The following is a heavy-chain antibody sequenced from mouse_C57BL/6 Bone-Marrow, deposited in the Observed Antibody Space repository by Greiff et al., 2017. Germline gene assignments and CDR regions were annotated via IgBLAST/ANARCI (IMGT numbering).Heavy chain of an antibody. CDR2: IDPSDSYT. Sequence: VQLQQPGAELVKPGASVKLSCKASGYTFTSYWMQWVKQRPGQGLEWIGEIDPSDSYTNYNQKFKGKATLTVDTSSSTAYMQLSSLTSEDSAVYYWAREGDYYGSSYVGYYFDYGGQGTTLTVSS. V-gene: IGHV1-50*01. J-gene: IGHJ2*01. CDR3: AREGDYYGSSYVGYYFDY. D-gene: IGHD1-1*01. CDR1: GYTFTSYW.